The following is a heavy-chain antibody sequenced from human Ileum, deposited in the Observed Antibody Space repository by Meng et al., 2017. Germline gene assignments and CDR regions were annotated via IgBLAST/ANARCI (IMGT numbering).Heavy chain of an antibody. V-gene: IGHV4-38-2*02. CDR2: IRHSGTT. Sequence: SDTLSLTCSVSGYSITSGYYWGWIRQPPGKGLERLGTIRHSGTTYDNPSLKSRVTISVDTSKNQFSLNVTSVTAADTAVYLGVASPRGIMSDFWGQGTLVTVSS. CDR1: GYSITSGYY. J-gene: IGHJ4*02. D-gene: IGHD3-10*01. CDR3: VASPRGIMSDF.